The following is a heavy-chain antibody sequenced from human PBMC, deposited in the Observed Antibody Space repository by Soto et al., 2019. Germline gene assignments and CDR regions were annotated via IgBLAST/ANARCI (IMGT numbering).Heavy chain of an antibody. CDR2: IYYSGST. V-gene: IGHV4-59*01. CDR3: ARVHVDYWYFDL. Sequence: HVQPQESGPGLVKPSETLSLTCTISGGSISSYYWSWIRQPPGKGLEWIGYIYYSGSTNHNPSLTTRATISVDTAKNQFSLKLSSVTAADTAVYYCARVHVDYWYFDLWGRGTLVTVSS. J-gene: IGHJ2*01. CDR1: GGSISSYY.